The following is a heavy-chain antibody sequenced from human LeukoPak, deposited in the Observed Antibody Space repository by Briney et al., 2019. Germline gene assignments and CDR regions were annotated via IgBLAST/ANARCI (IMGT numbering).Heavy chain of an antibody. CDR2: ISGDGSDT. D-gene: IGHD3-9*01. Sequence: PGGSLRLSCEASGFIFSNHWMHWVRQTPGKGLVWLSRISGDGSDTTYVDSVRGRFTISRDNSKNTVFLQMNSLRAEDTAVYYCAKWGDYDVLTGYYVSDYWGQGTLVTVSS. V-gene: IGHV3-74*01. CDR3: AKWGDYDVLTGYYVSDY. CDR1: GFIFSNHW. J-gene: IGHJ4*02.